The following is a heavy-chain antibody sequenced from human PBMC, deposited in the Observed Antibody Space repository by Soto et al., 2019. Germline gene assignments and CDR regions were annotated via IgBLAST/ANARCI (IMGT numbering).Heavy chain of an antibody. CDR1: AFTCSSYA. J-gene: IGHJ4*02. CDR3: AKGRASDCPGCTQDY. V-gene: IGHV3-23*01. D-gene: IGHD2-21*02. CDR2: VSGSGDST. Sequence: EVQLLESGGGLEQPGGSLRLSCAASAFTCSSYAMSWVRQAPGTGLEWVSAVSGSGDSTYYADSVKGRFTISRDNSKNTLYLQLNSLRAEDTAVYYCAKGRASDCPGCTQDYWGQGTLVTVSS.